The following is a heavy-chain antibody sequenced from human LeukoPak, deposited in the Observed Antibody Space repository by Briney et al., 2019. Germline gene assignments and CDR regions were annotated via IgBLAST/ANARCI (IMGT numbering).Heavy chain of an antibody. Sequence: ASVKVSCKASGYTFTSYGISWVRQAPGQGLEWMGWISAYNGNTNYARKLQGRVAMTTDTSTSTAYMELRSLRSDDTAVYYCARPTPPYCSSTSCLPPDYWGQGTLVTVSS. CDR3: ARPTPPYCSSTSCLPPDY. V-gene: IGHV1-18*01. D-gene: IGHD2-2*01. CDR2: ISAYNGNT. CDR1: GYTFTSYG. J-gene: IGHJ4*02.